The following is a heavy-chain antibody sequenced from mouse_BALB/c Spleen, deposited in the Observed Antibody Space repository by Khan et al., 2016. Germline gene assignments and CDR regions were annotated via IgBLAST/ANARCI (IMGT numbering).Heavy chain of an antibody. CDR3: ARTLLRLYYFDY. J-gene: IGHJ2*01. V-gene: IGHV3-2*02. Sequence: VQLKESGPGLVKPSQSLSLTCTVTGYSITSDYAWNWIRQFPGNKLEWMGYISYSDSTSYNPSLKSRISITRDTSKNQFFLQLNSVTTEDTATYYCARTLLRLYYFDYWGQGTTLTVSS. CDR1: GYSITSDYA. CDR2: ISYSDST. D-gene: IGHD1-2*01.